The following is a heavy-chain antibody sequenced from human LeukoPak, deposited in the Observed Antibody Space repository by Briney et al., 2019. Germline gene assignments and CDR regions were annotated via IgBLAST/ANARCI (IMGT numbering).Heavy chain of an antibody. J-gene: IGHJ4*02. CDR3: ARRRGSHYFDY. V-gene: IGHV4-38-2*01. CDR1: GYSISSGYY. Sequence: SETLSPTCAVSGYSISSGYYWGWIRQPPGKGLEWIGSIFHSGSTYYNPSLKSRVTMSVDTSENHFSLNLRSVTAADTAVYYCARRRGSHYFDYWGQGTLVTVSS. CDR2: IFHSGST. D-gene: IGHD3-10*01.